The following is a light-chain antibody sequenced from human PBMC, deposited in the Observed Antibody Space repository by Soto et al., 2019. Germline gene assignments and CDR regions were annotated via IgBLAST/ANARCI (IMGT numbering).Light chain of an antibody. CDR2: GAS. J-gene: IGKJ1*01. CDR3: QQYGRSPAT. CDR1: QSVSSNY. V-gene: IGKV3-20*01. Sequence: EIVLTQSPGTLSLSPGERSTLSCSASQSVSSNYLAWYQQKPGQAPRLLIFGASSRASGIPDRFSGSGSGTDFTLPNGRLEPEDFAVYYCQQYGRSPATFGQGTKVEIK.